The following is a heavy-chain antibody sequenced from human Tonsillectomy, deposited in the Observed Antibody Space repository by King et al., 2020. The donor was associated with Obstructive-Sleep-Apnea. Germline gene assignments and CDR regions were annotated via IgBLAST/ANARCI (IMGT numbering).Heavy chain of an antibody. CDR3: ARPGVGASSIIEY. CDR1: GFTFSDSG. V-gene: IGHV3-30*02. J-gene: IGHJ4*02. Sequence: VQLVESGGGVVQPGRSLRLSCAASGFTFSDSGMHWVRQTPGKGLEWVSFIRFDGSENYYADSVKGRFTISRDNSRKTLYLHMNSLRVEDTAVYYCARPGVGASSIIEYWGQGTLVTVSS. D-gene: IGHD1-26*01. CDR2: IRFDGSEN.